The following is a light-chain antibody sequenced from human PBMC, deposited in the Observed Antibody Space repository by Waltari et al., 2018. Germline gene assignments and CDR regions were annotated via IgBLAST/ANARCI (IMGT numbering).Light chain of an antibody. J-gene: IGLJ1*01. Sequence: QSVLTQTPSASGTPGQRVTISCSGSTSNIGSNTVNWYQHLPGTAPKLLIYNNYQRPSGVPDRFSGSKSGTSASRAISGLQSEDESDYYCATWDDSLNGYLFGTGTKVNVL. CDR1: TSNIGSNT. CDR2: NNY. V-gene: IGLV1-44*01. CDR3: ATWDDSLNGYL.